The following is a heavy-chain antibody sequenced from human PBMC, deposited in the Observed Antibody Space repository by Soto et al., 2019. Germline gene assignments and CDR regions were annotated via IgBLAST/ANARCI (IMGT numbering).Heavy chain of an antibody. Sequence: GSLRLSCANSGFTFSDHAMHWVRQAPGEGLQWVPGRGGDLVTTPYADSVKGRFTISIDKSHNSLYHQMNSLRDEESAIYYCVKERKMGVEGFVFWGQGTLVTVSS. D-gene: IGHD1-26*01. CDR2: RGGDLVTT. J-gene: IGHJ4*02. CDR3: VKERKMGVEGFVF. V-gene: IGHV3-23*01. CDR1: GFTFSDHA.